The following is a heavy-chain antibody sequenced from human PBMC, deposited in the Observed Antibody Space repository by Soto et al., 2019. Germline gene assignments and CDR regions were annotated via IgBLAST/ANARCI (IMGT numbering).Heavy chain of an antibody. CDR3: ARDYYDSSGYSFVKGWFDP. D-gene: IGHD3-22*01. CDR1: GGTFSSYA. V-gene: IGHV1-69*13. CDR2: IIPIFGTA. J-gene: IGHJ5*02. Sequence: GASVKVSCKASGGTFSSYAISWVRQAPGQRLEWMGGIIPIFGTANYAQKFQGRVTITADESTSTAYMELSSLRSEDTAVYYCARDYYDSSGYSFVKGWFDPWGQGTLVTVSS.